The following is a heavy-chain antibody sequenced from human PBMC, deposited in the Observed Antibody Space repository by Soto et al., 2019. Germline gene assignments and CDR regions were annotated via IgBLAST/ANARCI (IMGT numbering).Heavy chain of an antibody. Sequence: GGSLRLSCAASGFTFSSYSMNWVRQAPGKGLEWVSSISSSSSYIYYADSVKGRFTISRDNAKNSLYLQMNSLRAEDTAVYYCAGGGSSGYYYKDYWGQGTPVTVS. CDR1: GFTFSSYS. CDR3: AGGGSSGYYYKDY. V-gene: IGHV3-21*01. D-gene: IGHD3-22*01. CDR2: ISSSSSYI. J-gene: IGHJ4*02.